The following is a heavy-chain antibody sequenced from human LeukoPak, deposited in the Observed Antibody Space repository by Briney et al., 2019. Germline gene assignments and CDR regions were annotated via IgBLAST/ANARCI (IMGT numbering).Heavy chain of an antibody. V-gene: IGHV3-13*01. D-gene: IGHD1-26*01. J-gene: IGHJ4*02. CDR3: ARQKQSHGNFDY. CDR1: AFTFSSYA. Sequence: GGSLRLSCAASAFTFSSYAMHWVRQPIGKGLEWVSALGIAGDTFYPGSVKGRFTISRENAKNSLYLQMNSLRAEDTAMYYCARQKQSHGNFDYWGQGTLVTVSS. CDR2: LGIAGDT.